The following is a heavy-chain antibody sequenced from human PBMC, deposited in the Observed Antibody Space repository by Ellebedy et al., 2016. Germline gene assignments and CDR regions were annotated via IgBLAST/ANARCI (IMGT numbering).Heavy chain of an antibody. Sequence: ASVKVSCKASGYTFTSYAMNWVRQAPGQGLEWMGWINTNTGNPTYAQGFTGRFVFSLDTSVSTAYLQISSLKAEDTAVYYCARVPTRLEYSSSPLDYWGQGTLVTVSS. V-gene: IGHV7-4-1*02. CDR3: ARVPTRLEYSSSPLDY. CDR1: GYTFTSYA. D-gene: IGHD6-6*01. J-gene: IGHJ4*02. CDR2: INTNTGNP.